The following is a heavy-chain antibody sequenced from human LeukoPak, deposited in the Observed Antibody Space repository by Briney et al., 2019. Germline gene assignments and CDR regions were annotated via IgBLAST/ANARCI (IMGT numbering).Heavy chain of an antibody. CDR3: ARDLGGYSGCRDY. V-gene: IGHV3-7*01. Sequence: PGGSLRLSCAASGFTFSSYWMSWVRQAPGKGLEWVANIKQDGSEKYYVDSVKGRFTISRDNAKNSLYLQMNSLRAEDTAVYYCARDLGGYSGCRDYWGQGTLVTVSS. D-gene: IGHD5-12*01. CDR2: IKQDGSEK. CDR1: GFTFSSYW. J-gene: IGHJ4*02.